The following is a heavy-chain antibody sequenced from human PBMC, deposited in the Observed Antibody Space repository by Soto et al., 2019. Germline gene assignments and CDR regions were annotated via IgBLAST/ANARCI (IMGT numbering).Heavy chain of an antibody. CDR3: ARKQLVTNKNEYYGMDV. CDR1: GYTFTGYY. V-gene: IGHV1-2*04. D-gene: IGHD6-13*01. Sequence: ASVKVSCKASGYTFTGYYMHWVRQAPGQGLEWMGWINPNSGGTNYAQKFQGWVTMTRDTSISTAYMELSRLRSDDTAVYYCARKQLVTNKNEYYGMDVWGKGTTVTXS. CDR2: INPNSGGT. J-gene: IGHJ6*04.